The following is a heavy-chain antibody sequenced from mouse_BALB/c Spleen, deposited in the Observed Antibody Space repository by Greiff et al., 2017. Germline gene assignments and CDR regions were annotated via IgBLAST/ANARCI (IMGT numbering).Heavy chain of an antibody. CDR2: ILRSIGRT. CDR3: ARGEYDEAWFAY. V-gene: IGHV15-2*02. D-gene: IGHD2-14*01. J-gene: IGHJ3*01. CDR1: GSAVFPFVI. Sequence: QVQLQQSGSDLGNPGSSVKLSCKAFGSAVFPFVIMCGVRKTPGHGFEWIGVILRSIGRTIYGEKLEDKATLDADTVSNTAYLELNSLTSEDSAIYYCARGEYDEAWFAYWGQGTLVTVSA.